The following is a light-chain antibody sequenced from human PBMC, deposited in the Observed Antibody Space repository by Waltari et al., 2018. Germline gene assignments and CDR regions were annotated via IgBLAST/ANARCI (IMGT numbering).Light chain of an antibody. Sequence: QSALTQPASVSGSPGQSITISCTGTTSTFGSYALVSWYQQHPDEAPKLMVYEGTNRPPGVSSLFAGAKSGNTASMTISGLQAEDEADYYCCAYAGNTVWVFGGGTKLTVL. V-gene: IGLV2-23*01. J-gene: IGLJ3*02. CDR1: TSTFGSYAL. CDR3: CAYAGNTVWV. CDR2: EGT.